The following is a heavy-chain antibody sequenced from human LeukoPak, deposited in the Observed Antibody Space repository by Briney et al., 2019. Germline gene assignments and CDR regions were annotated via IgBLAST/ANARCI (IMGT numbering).Heavy chain of an antibody. D-gene: IGHD6-13*01. CDR3: ARDHSSSCQLLDF. CDR2: ISAYNGDT. CDR1: GYTFTSYG. Sequence: ASVKVSCKASGYTFTSYGISWVRQAPGQGLEWMGWISAYNGDTQYAQKFQDRFTMTTDISTNTATMELRGLRSDDTAVYYCARDHSSSCQLLDFWGQGTLVTISS. V-gene: IGHV1-18*01. J-gene: IGHJ4*02.